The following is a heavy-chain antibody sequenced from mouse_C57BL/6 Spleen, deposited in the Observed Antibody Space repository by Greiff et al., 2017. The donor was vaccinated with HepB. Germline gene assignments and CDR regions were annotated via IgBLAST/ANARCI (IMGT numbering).Heavy chain of an antibody. D-gene: IGHD1-1*01. CDR2: IYPRSGNT. CDR3: ARDGYGSSFYYYAMDY. Sequence: QVQLKQSGAELARPGASVKLSCKASGYTFTSYGISWVKQRTGQGLEWIGEIYPRSGNTYYNEKFKGKATLTADKSSSTAYMELRSLTSEDSAVYVCARDGYGSSFYYYAMDYWGQGTSVTVSS. V-gene: IGHV1-81*01. CDR1: GYTFTSYG. J-gene: IGHJ4*01.